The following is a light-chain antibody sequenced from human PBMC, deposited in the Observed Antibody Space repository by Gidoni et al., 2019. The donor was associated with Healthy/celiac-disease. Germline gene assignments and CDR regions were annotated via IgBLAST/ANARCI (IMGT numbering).Light chain of an antibody. CDR2: AAS. CDR3: QQYYSYPLG. V-gene: IGKV1-8*01. Sequence: AIGIAQTPSSLSASTGDRVTITCRASQGISSYLAWYQQKPGKAPKLLIYAASTLQSGVPSRFSGSGSGSDFTLTISCLQSEDFATYYCQQYYSYPLGFGGGTKVEIK. CDR1: QGISSY. J-gene: IGKJ4*01.